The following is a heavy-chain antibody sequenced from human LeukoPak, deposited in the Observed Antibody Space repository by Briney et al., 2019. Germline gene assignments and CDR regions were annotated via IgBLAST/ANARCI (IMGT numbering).Heavy chain of an antibody. CDR1: GYNFSTYW. Sequence: GESLKISCKGSGYNFSTYWIAWVRQMPGRGLEWMVIINPSDSDTRYSPSFQGQVTISADKSISTAYLQWSSLKASDSAMYYCARAWNFDYWGQGTLVTVSS. CDR2: INPSDSDT. CDR3: ARAWNFDY. V-gene: IGHV5-51*01. D-gene: IGHD1-1*01. J-gene: IGHJ4*02.